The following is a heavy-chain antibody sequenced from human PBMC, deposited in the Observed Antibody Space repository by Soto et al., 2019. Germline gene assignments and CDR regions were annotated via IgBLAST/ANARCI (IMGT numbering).Heavy chain of an antibody. CDR1: GGTFSSYT. Sequence: SVKVSCKASGGTFSSYTISWVRQAPGQGLEWMGRIIPILGIANYAQKFQGRVTITADKSTSTAYMELSSLRSEDTAVYYCARDKAVVAATSNYYYYVDVWGKGTTVTGSS. CDR3: ARDKAVVAATSNYYYYVDV. J-gene: IGHJ6*03. D-gene: IGHD2-15*01. CDR2: IIPILGIA. V-gene: IGHV1-69*04.